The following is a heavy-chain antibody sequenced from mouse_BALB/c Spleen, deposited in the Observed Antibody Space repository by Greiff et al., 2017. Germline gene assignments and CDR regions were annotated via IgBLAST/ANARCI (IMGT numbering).Heavy chain of an antibody. V-gene: IGHV14-3*02. CDR3: ARSRLQDYAMDY. CDR1: GFNIKDTY. D-gene: IGHD2-13*01. Sequence: VQLQQSGAELVKPGASVKLSCTASGFNIKDTYMHWVKQRPEQGLEWIGRIDPANGNTKYDPKFQGKATITADTSSNTAYLQLSSLTSEDTAVYYSARSRLQDYAMDYWGQGNAVTVSS. CDR2: IDPANGNT. J-gene: IGHJ4*01.